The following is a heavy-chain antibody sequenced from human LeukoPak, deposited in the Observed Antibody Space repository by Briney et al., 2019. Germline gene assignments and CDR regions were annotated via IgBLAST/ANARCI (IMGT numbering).Heavy chain of an antibody. D-gene: IGHD6-13*01. J-gene: IGHJ6*02. CDR2: INHSGST. CDR3: ARGEAAAWGDYYYGMDV. CDR1: GASFSGYY. V-gene: IGHV4-34*01. Sequence: SETLSLTCAVYGASFSGYYWSWIRQPPGKGLGWIGEINHSGSTNYNPSLKSRVTISVDTSKNQFSLKLSSVTAADTAVYYCARGEAAAWGDYYYGMDVWGQGTTVTVSS.